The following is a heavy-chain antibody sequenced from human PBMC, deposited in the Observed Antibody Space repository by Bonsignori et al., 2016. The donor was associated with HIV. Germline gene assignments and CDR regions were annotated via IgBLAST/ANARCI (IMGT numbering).Heavy chain of an antibody. CDR2: ISSSGSTI. CDR3: ARDRWGYYYIDY. J-gene: IGHJ4*02. V-gene: IGHV3-11*01. D-gene: IGHD3-22*01. Sequence: GESLKISCAASGFTFSDYYMSWIRQAPGKGLEWVSYISSSGSTIYYADSVKGRFTISRDNAKNSLYLQMNSLRAEDTAVYYCARDRWGYYYIDYWGQGTLVTVS. CDR1: GFTFSDYY.